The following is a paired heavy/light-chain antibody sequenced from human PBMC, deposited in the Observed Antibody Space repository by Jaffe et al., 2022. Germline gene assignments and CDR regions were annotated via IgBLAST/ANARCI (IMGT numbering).Heavy chain of an antibody. J-gene: IGHJ1*01. CDR3: AKGSGGDYGYFEE. V-gene: IGHV3-9*01. Sequence: EVQLVESGGALVQPGRSLRLSCAVSGFTFDHYGMHWVRQPPGKGLEWVSGISWNSGAIDYADSVKGRFTISRDNAKNSLYLQMNSLRADDTALYYCAKGSGGDYGYFEEWGQGTLVTVSS. CDR1: GFTFDHYG. D-gene: IGHD4-17*01. CDR2: ISWNSGAI.
Light chain of an antibody. J-gene: IGKJ1*01. CDR1: QSIATN. Sequence: EIVLTQSPDFQSVTPKEKVTITCRASQSIATNVHWYQQKPHQSPKLLIKYISQSISGVPSRFSGSGSGTAFTLTINSLEAEDAATYYCHQTDDLRGTFGQGTKVEIK. V-gene: IGKV6-21*02. CDR3: HQTDDLRGT. CDR2: YIS.